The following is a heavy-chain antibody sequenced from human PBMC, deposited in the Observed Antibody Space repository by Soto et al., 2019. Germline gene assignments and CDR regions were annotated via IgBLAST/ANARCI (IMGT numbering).Heavy chain of an antibody. V-gene: IGHV4-30-4*01. J-gene: IGHJ4*02. D-gene: IGHD4-17*01. CDR2: IYYSGST. CDR3: ARGRQRGRWATYYFDN. Sequence: SETLSLTCTVSGGSISSGDYYWSWIRQPPGKGLEWIGYIYYSGSTYSNPSLDYNPSLRSRVTISVDTSKNQFSLNLSSVTAADTAVYYCARGRQRGRWATYYFDNWGQGTLVTVSS. CDR1: GGSISSGDYY.